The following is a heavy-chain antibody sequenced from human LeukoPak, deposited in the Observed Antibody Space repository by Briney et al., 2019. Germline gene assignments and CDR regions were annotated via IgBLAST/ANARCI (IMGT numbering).Heavy chain of an antibody. D-gene: IGHD3-10*01. V-gene: IGHV1-46*01. J-gene: IGHJ4*02. CDR1: GYTFTSYY. CDR3: ARVLLWFGESPHGHFDY. Sequence: ASVKVSCKASGYTFTSYYMHWVRQAPGQGLEWMGIINPSGGSTSYAQKFQGRVTMTRDTSTSTVYMELSSLRSDDTAVYYCARVLLWFGESPHGHFDYWGQGTLVTVSS. CDR2: INPSGGST.